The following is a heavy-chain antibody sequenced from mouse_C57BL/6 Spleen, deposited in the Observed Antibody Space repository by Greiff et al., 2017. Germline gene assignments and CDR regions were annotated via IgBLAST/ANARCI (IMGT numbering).Heavy chain of an antibody. V-gene: IGHV1-64*01. Sequence: QVQLQQPGAELVKPGASVKLSCKASGYTFTSYWMHWVKQRPGQGLEWIGMIHPNSGSTNYNEKFKSKATLTVDKSSSTAYMQLSSLTSEDSAVYDCSRGYYYDEGYYFDYWGQGTTLTVSS. J-gene: IGHJ2*01. CDR1: GYTFTSYW. CDR2: IHPNSGST. D-gene: IGHD2-4*01. CDR3: SRGYYYDEGYYFDY.